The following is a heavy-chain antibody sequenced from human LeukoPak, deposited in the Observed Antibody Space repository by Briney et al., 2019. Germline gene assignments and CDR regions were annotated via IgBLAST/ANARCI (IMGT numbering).Heavy chain of an antibody. J-gene: IGHJ3*02. CDR1: GGSISSYY. CDR2: IYYSGST. CDR3: ARVGKLGIGAFDI. Sequence: SETLSLTCTVSGGSISSYYWSWLRQPPGRGLEWIGYIYYSGSTNYNPSLKSRVTISVDTSKNQFSLKLSSVTAADTAVYYCARVGKLGIGAFDIWGQGTMVTVSS. D-gene: IGHD7-27*01. V-gene: IGHV4-59*01.